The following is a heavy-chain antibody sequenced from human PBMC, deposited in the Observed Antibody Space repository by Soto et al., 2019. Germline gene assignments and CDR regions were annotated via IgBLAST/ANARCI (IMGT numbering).Heavy chain of an antibody. V-gene: IGHV3-30-3*01. J-gene: IGHJ4*02. CDR1: GFTFSSYA. Sequence: QVQLVESGGGVVQPGRSLRLSCAASGFTFSSYAMHWVRQAPGKGLEWVATISYDGSIEYYADSVKGRFTVSRDNSENTLHLQMESLRPEDTALFYCARLDKFSSGWSWGQGTLVTVFS. CDR3: ARLDKFSSGWS. CDR2: ISYDGSIE. D-gene: IGHD6-19*01.